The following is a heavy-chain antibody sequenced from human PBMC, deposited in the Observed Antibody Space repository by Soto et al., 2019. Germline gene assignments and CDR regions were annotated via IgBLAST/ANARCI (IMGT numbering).Heavy chain of an antibody. Sequence: SETLSLTCAISGFSISSGYFWGWIRQPPGKGPEWLGSIYHSGTTYYNPSVKGRVTISVDTSKNQFSLKMSSVTAADTAVYYCARDSSGYYWFDPWGQGTLVTVSS. CDR2: IYHSGTT. D-gene: IGHD3-22*01. CDR1: GFSISSGYF. J-gene: IGHJ5*02. V-gene: IGHV4-38-2*02. CDR3: ARDSSGYYWFDP.